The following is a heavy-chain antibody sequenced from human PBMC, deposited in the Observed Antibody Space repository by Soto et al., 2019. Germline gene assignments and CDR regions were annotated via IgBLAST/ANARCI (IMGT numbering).Heavy chain of an antibody. CDR3: AWSGYYETYYYYYGMDV. V-gene: IGHV1-69*13. J-gene: IGHJ6*02. Sequence: SVKVSCKTSGGTNSRYAISWVRQTKRQGLEWMGGIIPIFGIANYAQKFQGRVTITADESTSTAYMELSSLRSEDTAVYYCAWSGYYETYYYYYGMDVWGQGTTVTVSS. CDR2: IIPIFGIA. D-gene: IGHD3-3*01. CDR1: GGTNSRYA.